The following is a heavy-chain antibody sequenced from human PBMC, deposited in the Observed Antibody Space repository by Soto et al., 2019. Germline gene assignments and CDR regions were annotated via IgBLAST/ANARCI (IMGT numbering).Heavy chain of an antibody. CDR1: GQSFSGHS. D-gene: IGHD1-1*01. CDR3: ARGSGIVALPGELEDVNYDY. CDR2: INESGST. Sequence: QVQLQQWGAGLVKPSETLSLSCAVYGQSFSGHSWAWIRQSPGKGLEWIGEINESGSTYYNPSLKSRVTISADTSKTQFSLKLSSVSAADTAVYFCARGSGIVALPGELEDVNYDYWGQGTLVNVSS. J-gene: IGHJ4*02. V-gene: IGHV4-34*01.